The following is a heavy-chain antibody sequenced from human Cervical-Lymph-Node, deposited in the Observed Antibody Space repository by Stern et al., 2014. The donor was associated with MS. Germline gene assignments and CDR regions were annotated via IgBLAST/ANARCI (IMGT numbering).Heavy chain of an antibody. CDR3: ARDQRGITIFGVVTDYYYLGMDV. CDR2: INPNNGGT. J-gene: IGHJ6*02. Sequence: VQLVESGAEVKKPGASVKVSCKTSGYIFTGYYIHWVRQAPGQGLEWMAWINPNNGGTKYAQKLQGRVTMSRDTSISTAYVELSSLTSDDTAVYYCARDQRGITIFGVVTDYYYLGMDVWGQGTTVTVSS. D-gene: IGHD3-3*01. CDR1: GYIFTGYY. V-gene: IGHV1-2*02.